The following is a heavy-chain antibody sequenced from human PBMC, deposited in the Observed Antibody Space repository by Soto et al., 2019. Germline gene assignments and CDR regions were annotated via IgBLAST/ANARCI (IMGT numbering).Heavy chain of an antibody. CDR2: IYHSGST. J-gene: IGHJ4*02. D-gene: IGHD3-22*01. CDR3: ASTEANYYDSSGLRYYFDY. Sequence: SETLSLTCAVSGGSISSGGYSWSWIRQPPGKGLEWIGYIYHSGSTYYNPSLKSRVTISVDTSKNQFSLKLSSVTAADTAVYYCASTEANYYDSSGLRYYFDYWGQGTLVTSPQ. CDR1: GGSISSGGYS. V-gene: IGHV4-30-2*02.